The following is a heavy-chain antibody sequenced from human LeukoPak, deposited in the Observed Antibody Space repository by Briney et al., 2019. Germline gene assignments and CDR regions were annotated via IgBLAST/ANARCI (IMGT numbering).Heavy chain of an antibody. V-gene: IGHV4-59*01. J-gene: IGHJ1*01. CDR1: GGSISSYY. CDR2: IYYSGST. CDR3: AGSGYYYYFQH. Sequence: SETLSLTCTVSGGSISSYYWSWIRQPPGKRLEWIGYIYYSGSTNYNPSLKSRVTISVDTSKNQFSLKLSSVTAADTAVYYCAGSGYYYYFQHWGQGTLVTVSS. D-gene: IGHD3-22*01.